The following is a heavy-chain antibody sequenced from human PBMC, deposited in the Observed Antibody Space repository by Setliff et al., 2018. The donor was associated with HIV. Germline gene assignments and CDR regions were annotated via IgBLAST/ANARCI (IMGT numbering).Heavy chain of an antibody. V-gene: IGHV4-39*02. CDR1: GGSISGTSYF. CDR3: ARDGYNYSYYYYYGMDV. CDR2: FHHSGST. D-gene: IGHD5-12*01. J-gene: IGHJ6*02. Sequence: PSETLSLTCNVSGGSISGTSYFWAWIRQPPGKGLEWIGSFHHSGSTSHNPSLRSRVTISVDTSKNQFSLKLSSVTAADTAVYYCARDGYNYSYYYYYGMDVWGQGTTVTVSS.